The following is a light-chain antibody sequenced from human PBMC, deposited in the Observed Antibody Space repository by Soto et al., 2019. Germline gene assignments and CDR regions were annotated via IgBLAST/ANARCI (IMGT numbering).Light chain of an antibody. CDR1: NIGAKS. Sequence: SYELAQSPSVSVAPGQTATVTCGGRNIGAKSVYWYQQKPGQAPVLVVYDDSVRPSGIPERFSGSNSGNTATLTISRVEVGDEADYYCQVWDSGSTQYVFGAGTKVTV. CDR3: QVWDSGSTQYV. V-gene: IGLV3-21*02. J-gene: IGLJ1*01. CDR2: DDS.